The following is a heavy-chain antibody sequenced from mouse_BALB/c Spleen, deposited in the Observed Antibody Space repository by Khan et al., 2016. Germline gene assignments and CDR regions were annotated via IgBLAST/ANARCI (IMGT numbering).Heavy chain of an antibody. V-gene: IGHV1-9*01. J-gene: IGHJ3*01. Sequence: VQLQESGAELMKPGASVKISCKASGYTFSRHWIEWVKQRPGHGLEWIGEILPGGGTTNYNEKFRGQATFTADTSSDTAYMQLSSLTSEDSAVYYDSRICDGYQVPVTHWGQGTLVTVSA. CDR1: GYTFSRHW. D-gene: IGHD2-3*01. CDR3: SRICDGYQVPVTH. CDR2: ILPGGGTT.